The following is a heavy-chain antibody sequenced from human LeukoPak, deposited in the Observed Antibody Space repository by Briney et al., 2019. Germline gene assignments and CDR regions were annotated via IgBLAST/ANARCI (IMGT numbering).Heavy chain of an antibody. CDR2: IKPDGDS. V-gene: IGHV3-7*01. Sequence: PGGSLRLSCAASAFTFSNAWMNWVRQAPGKGLEWVANIKPDGDSYYVDSVKGRFTISRDNAKNSLYLQMNSLRAEDTAVYYCAREDGTFDYWGQGALVTVSS. CDR3: AREDGTFDY. D-gene: IGHD1-1*01. CDR1: AFTFSNAW. J-gene: IGHJ4*02.